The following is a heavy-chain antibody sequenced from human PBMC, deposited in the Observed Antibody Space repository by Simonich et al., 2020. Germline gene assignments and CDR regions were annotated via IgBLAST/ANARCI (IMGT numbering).Heavy chain of an antibody. CDR1: GYTFTGYL. Sequence: QVQLVQSGAEVKKPGASVKVSCKASGYTFTGYLRHWVRQAPGQGLEWRGWCNPTSGGTNSAQKFQGRVTMTRDTSISTAYMELSRLRSDDTAVYYCARGGLGHWYFDLWGRGTLVTVSS. CDR3: ARGGLGHWYFDL. J-gene: IGHJ2*01. D-gene: IGHD6-25*01. CDR2: CNPTSGGT. V-gene: IGHV1-2*02.